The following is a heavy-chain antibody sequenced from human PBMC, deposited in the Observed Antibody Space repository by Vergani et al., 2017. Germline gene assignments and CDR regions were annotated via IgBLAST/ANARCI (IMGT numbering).Heavy chain of an antibody. D-gene: IGHD6-13*01. V-gene: IGHV4-39*01. CDR3: ARHKEQLVPGNYYYYYYMHV. J-gene: IGHJ6*03. Sequence: QVQLEESGPGLVKPSETLSLTCTVSGCSIRSTFYYWGWIRQPPGKGLEWIGTIYYSGSTYYNPSLKSRVTISVDTSKNQFSLKLNSVTAADTAVYYCARHKEQLVPGNYYYYYYMHVLVKGTTVTVSS. CDR2: IYYSGST. CDR1: GCSIRSTFYY.